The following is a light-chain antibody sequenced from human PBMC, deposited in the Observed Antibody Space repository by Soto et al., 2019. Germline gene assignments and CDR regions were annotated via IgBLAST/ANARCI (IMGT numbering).Light chain of an antibody. J-gene: IGKJ2*01. V-gene: IGKV3-20*01. CDR3: QQYGSSPPYT. CDR2: GAS. CDR1: QSVSSSY. Sequence: EIVLTQSPGTLSLSPGERATLSCRASQSVSSSYLAWYQQKPGQAPRLLIYGASSRATGIPDRFSGSRSGRVFTPTISRLEPQDFSVYYCQQYGSSPPYTFGQGTKLEIK.